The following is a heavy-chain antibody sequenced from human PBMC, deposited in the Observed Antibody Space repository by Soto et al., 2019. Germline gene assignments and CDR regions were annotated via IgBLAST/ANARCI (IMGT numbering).Heavy chain of an antibody. CDR2: INVGNGNT. CDR3: ARVKGSGWLNWFAP. V-gene: IGHV1-3*01. Sequence: ASVKVSCKASGYKFSSYAIHWVRQAPGQRLEWMGWINVGNGNTKYSQKFHDRVTIIRDTSADTAYMEVSSLRSEDTAVYYCARVKGSGWLNWFAPWGQGTPVTGSS. J-gene: IGHJ5*02. CDR1: GYKFSSYA. D-gene: IGHD6-19*01.